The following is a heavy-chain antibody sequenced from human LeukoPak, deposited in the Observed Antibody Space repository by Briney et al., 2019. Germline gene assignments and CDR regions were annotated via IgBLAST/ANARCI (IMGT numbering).Heavy chain of an antibody. V-gene: IGHV4-59*01. CDR1: GGSISGYY. Sequence: SETLSLTCTVSGGSISGYYWSWIRQPPGKGLEWIGYIYDSGSTNNNPSLKSRVTISVDTSKNQFSLKLSSVSAADTAVYYCARDGYSPFDYWGQGTLVTVSS. CDR3: ARDGYSPFDY. J-gene: IGHJ4*02. CDR2: IYDSGST. D-gene: IGHD5-24*01.